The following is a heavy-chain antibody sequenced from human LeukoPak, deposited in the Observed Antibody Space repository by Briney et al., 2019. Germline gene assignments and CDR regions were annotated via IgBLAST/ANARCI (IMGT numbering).Heavy chain of an antibody. V-gene: IGHV1-24*01. CDR2: FDPEDGET. D-gene: IGHD3-16*02. J-gene: IGHJ5*02. CDR1: GYTLTELS. CDR3: ASSLGVWGSYRPNWFDP. Sequence: ASVKASCKVSGYTLTELSMHWMRQAPGKGLEWMGGFDPEDGETIYAQKFQGRVTMTEDTSTDTAYMELSSLRSEDTAVYYCASSLGVWGSYRPNWFDPWGQGTLVTVSS.